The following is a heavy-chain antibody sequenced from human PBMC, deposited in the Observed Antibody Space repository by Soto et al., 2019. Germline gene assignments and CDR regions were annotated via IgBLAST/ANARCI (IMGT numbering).Heavy chain of an antibody. CDR3: AREDVSITMIVVVTHGNYYYYGMDV. J-gene: IGHJ6*02. Sequence: VGSLRLSCAASGFTFSSYAMSWVRQAPGKGLEWVSAISGSGGSTYYADSVKGRFTISRDNSKNTLYLQMNSLRAEDTAVYYCAREDVSITMIVVVTHGNYYYYGMDVWGQGTTVTVSS. CDR2: ISGSGGST. D-gene: IGHD3-22*01. CDR1: GFTFSSYA. V-gene: IGHV3-23*01.